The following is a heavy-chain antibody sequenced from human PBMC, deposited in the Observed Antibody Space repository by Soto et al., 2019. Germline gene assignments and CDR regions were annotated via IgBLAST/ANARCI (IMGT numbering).Heavy chain of an antibody. J-gene: IGHJ3*02. CDR1: GFTFSSYG. CDR3: AREKLWFGEFNAFDI. D-gene: IGHD3-10*01. Sequence: GGSLRLSCAASGFTFSSYGMHWVRQAPGKGLEWVAVIWYDGSNKYYADSVKGRFTISRDNSKNTLYLQMNSLRAEDTAVYYCAREKLWFGEFNAFDIWGQGTMVTVSS. V-gene: IGHV3-33*01. CDR2: IWYDGSNK.